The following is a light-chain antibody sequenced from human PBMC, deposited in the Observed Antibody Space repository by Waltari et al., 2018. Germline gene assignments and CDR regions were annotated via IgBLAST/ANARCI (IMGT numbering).Light chain of an antibody. V-gene: IGLV1-47*01. Sequence: QSVLTQPPSASGTPGPNVTLSCSGGRSDIGNNYVYWYQQLPGTTPKLLIYRNTQRPSGVPDRISASKSGTSASLAISGLRSEDEAIYYCASWDDRLGGVLFGGGTKLTVL. CDR2: RNT. J-gene: IGLJ2*01. CDR3: ASWDDRLGGVL. CDR1: RSDIGNNY.